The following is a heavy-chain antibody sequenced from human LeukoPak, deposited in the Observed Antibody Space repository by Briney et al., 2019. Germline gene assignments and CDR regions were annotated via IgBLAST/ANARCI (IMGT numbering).Heavy chain of an antibody. CDR1: GFTFSNYG. CDR2: IWYDGSNK. J-gene: IGHJ3*02. D-gene: IGHD4-11*01. Sequence: PGGSLRLSCAASGFTFSNYGMHWVRRAPGKGLEWVAVIWYDGSNKYYADSVKGRFTISRDNSKNTLYLQMNSLRAEDTAVYYCARGPWATVTRTWSAFDIWGQGTLVTVSS. CDR3: ARGPWATVTRTWSAFDI. V-gene: IGHV3-33*08.